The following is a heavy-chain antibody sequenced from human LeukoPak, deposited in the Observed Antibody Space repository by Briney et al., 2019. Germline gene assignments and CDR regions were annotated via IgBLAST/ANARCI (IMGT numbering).Heavy chain of an antibody. V-gene: IGHV3-9*01. CDR3: AKASVSSVAGGDWFDP. Sequence: PGGSLRLSCAASGLTFDDYAMHWVRQAPGKGLEWVSGISWNSGSIGYADSVKGRFTISRDNAKNSLYLHMNSLRTEDTALYYCAKASVSSVAGGDWFDPWGQGTLVTVSS. CDR1: GLTFDDYA. J-gene: IGHJ5*02. CDR2: ISWNSGSI. D-gene: IGHD6-19*01.